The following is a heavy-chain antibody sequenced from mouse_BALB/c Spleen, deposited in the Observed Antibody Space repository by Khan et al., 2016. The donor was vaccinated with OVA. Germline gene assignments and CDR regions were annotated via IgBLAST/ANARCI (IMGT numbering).Heavy chain of an antibody. V-gene: IGHV2-6-7*01. J-gene: IGHJ4*01. CDR3: ARDHGNFYALDY. D-gene: IGHD2-1*01. Sequence: QVQLKESGPGLVAPSQSLSITCTVSGFSLTGYGVNWVRQPPGKGLEWLGMRRGDGSTDYNSALKSRLSISKDNSKSQVFLKMNCLQTDDPARYYCARDHGNFYALDYWGQGTSVTVSA. CDR2: RRGDGST. CDR1: GFSLTGYG.